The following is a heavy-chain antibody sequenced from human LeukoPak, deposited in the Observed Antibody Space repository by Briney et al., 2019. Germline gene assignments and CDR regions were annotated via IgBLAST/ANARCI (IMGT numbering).Heavy chain of an antibody. V-gene: IGHV1-2*02. CDR1: GYTFTGYY. J-gene: IGHJ4*02. Sequence: ASVKVSCKASGYTFTGYYMHWVRQAPGQGLEWVGWINPNSGGTNYAQKFQGRVTMTRDTSISTVYMELSRLRSDETAVYYCARGVGARDFDYWGQGTLVTVSS. CDR2: INPNSGGT. CDR3: ARGVGARDFDY. D-gene: IGHD1-26*01.